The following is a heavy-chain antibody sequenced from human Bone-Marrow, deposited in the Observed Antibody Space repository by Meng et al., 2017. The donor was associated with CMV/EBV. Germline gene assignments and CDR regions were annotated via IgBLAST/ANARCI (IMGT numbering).Heavy chain of an antibody. CDR1: GFTFSNAW. CDR3: AKDKGQLAIYYYYYGMDV. J-gene: IGHJ6*02. V-gene: IGHV3-30*02. Sequence: GGSLRLSCAASGFTFSNAWMSWVRQAPGKGLEWVAFIRYDGGNKYYADSVKGRFTISRDNSKNTLDLQMSSLRAEDTAVYYCAKDKGQLAIYYYYYGMDVWAQGTTVTVSS. D-gene: IGHD6-13*01. CDR2: IRYDGGNK.